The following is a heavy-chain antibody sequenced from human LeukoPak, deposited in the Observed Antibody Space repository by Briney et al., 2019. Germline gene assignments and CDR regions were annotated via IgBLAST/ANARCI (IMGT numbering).Heavy chain of an antibody. V-gene: IGHV1-69*01. CDR3: ARVSRTTMVRGVITFDF. CDR1: GGAFSSYS. CDR2: IIPIFGTA. D-gene: IGHD3-10*01. J-gene: IGHJ4*02. Sequence: SVQVSCKASGGAFSSYSISWVRQAPGQGLEWMGGIIPIFGTANYAQKFQGRVTITADASTSPAYMELSSLRSEDTAVYYCARVSRTTMVRGVITFDFWGQGTLVTVSS.